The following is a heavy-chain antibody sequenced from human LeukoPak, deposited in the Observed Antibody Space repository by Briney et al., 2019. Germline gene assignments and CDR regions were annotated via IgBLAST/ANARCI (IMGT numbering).Heavy chain of an antibody. D-gene: IGHD5-18*01. Sequence: GGSLRLSCAASGFTVSSNYMSWVRQAPGKGLEWVSVIYSGGTTYYADSVKGTFTISRDNSKNTLHLQMNSLRAEDTAVYYCARDQYSYAHAAHWGQGTLVTVSS. CDR2: IYSGGTT. J-gene: IGHJ4*02. CDR3: ARDQYSYAHAAH. V-gene: IGHV3-66*01. CDR1: GFTVSSNY.